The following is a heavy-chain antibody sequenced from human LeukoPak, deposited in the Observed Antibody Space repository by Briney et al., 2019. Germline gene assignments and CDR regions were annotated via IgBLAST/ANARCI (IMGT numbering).Heavy chain of an antibody. CDR1: GGSFSGYY. CDR2: IYYSGST. CDR3: ARDGAHKNHYYSYYYMDV. J-gene: IGHJ6*03. Sequence: SETLSLTCAVYGGSFSGYYWSWIRQPPGKGLEWFGYIYYSGSTNYNPSLKSRVTISVDMSKNQFSLKLSSVTAADTAVYYCARDGAHKNHYYSYYYMDVWGKGTTVTVSS. V-gene: IGHV4-59*01. D-gene: IGHD3-16*01.